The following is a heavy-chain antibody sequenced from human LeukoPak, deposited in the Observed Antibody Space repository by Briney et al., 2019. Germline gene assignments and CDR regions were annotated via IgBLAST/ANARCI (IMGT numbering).Heavy chain of an antibody. D-gene: IGHD6-13*01. V-gene: IGHV4-4*07. CDR1: GGSISTYY. CDR2: IYTSGTT. CDR3: ARVYYSNSYDYWYFDL. Sequence: SETLSLTCSVSGGSISTYYWSWIRQPAGKGLEWIGRIYTSGTTNYNPSLKSRVTISVDTSKNQFSLKLTSVTAADTAVYYCARVYYSNSYDYWYFDLWGRGTLVTVSS. J-gene: IGHJ2*01.